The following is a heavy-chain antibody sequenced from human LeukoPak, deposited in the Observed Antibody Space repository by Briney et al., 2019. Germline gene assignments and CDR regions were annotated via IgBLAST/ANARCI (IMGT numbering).Heavy chain of an antibody. V-gene: IGHV4-39*01. CDR1: GGSISSSSHY. Sequence: SETLSLTCTVSGGSISSSSHYWGWIRQPPGKGLEWIGSMYHSGSTYYNPSLKSRVTISADTSKNQFSLKLSSVTAADTAVYYCARQSFYSTAYNWFDPWGQGTLVTVSS. J-gene: IGHJ5*02. CDR2: MYHSGST. D-gene: IGHD4-11*01. CDR3: ARQSFYSTAYNWFDP.